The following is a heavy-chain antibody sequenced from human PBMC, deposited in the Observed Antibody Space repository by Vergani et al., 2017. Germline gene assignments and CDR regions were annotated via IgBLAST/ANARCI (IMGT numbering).Heavy chain of an antibody. D-gene: IGHD3-10*01. J-gene: IGHJ4*02. CDR1: GESFSSLY. CDR2: INNDGHT. CDR3: AVRPRVNLVGGEIVTKRTFDY. V-gene: IGHV4-34*02. Sequence: QVQLQQWGAGVVKPSGTLSLTCAVFGESFSSLYWSWIRQPPGKGLEWIGDINNDGHTNYNTSLESRVTVSRDTAKNQFSLNLMSVTAADTAMYYFAVRPRVNLVGGEIVTKRTFDYWSQGSLVTVSS.